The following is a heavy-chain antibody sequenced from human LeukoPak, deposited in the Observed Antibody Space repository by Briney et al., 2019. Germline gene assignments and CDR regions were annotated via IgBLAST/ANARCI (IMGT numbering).Heavy chain of an antibody. CDR3: ETAHSSSSTFDL. CDR2: IWYDGRKK. D-gene: IGHD6-6*01. V-gene: IGHV3-33*01. Sequence: GSLRLSCAASGFTFSDYGIHWVRQAPGQGLEWVALIWYDGRKKCYADSVRGRVTTSRDNTKTTLYLQLNSMRADDTAVYYCETAHSSSSTFDLWGQGTLVSVSS. CDR1: GFTFSDYG. J-gene: IGHJ4*02.